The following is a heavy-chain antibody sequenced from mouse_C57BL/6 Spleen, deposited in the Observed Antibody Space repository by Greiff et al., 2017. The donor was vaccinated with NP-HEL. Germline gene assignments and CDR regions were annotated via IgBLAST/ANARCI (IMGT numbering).Heavy chain of an antibody. CDR2: IRNKANGYTT. V-gene: IGHV7-3*01. Sequence: EVMLVESGGGLVQPGGSLSLSCAASGFTFTDYYMSWVRQPPGKALEWLGFIRNKANGYTTEYSASVKGRFTISRDNSQSILYLQRNALRAEDSATYYCARYGAGTGWWGQGTTLTVSS. CDR3: ARYGAGTGW. J-gene: IGHJ2*01. CDR1: GFTFTDYY. D-gene: IGHD4-1*01.